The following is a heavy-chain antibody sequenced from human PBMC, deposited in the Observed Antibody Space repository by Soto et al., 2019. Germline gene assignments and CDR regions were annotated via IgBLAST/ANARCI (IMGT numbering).Heavy chain of an antibody. J-gene: IGHJ4*02. V-gene: IGHV4-39*01. CDR2: IYYSGRT. CDR1: VESISSSSYY. D-gene: IGHD2-21*02. Sequence: SETLSLTCIFSVESISSSSYYCGWIRQPPWKGLEWIGSIYYSGRTYYNPSFKSRVTISIDTSKNQFSLKLSSVTATDTAVYYCARQRTTVVTQAYFDHWGQGALVTVSS. CDR3: ARQRTTVVTQAYFDH.